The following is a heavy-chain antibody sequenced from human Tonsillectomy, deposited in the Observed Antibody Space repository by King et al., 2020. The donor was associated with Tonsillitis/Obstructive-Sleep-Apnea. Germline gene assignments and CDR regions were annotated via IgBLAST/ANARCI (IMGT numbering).Heavy chain of an antibody. J-gene: IGHJ6*03. CDR2: INPNSGGT. V-gene: IGHV1-2*06. CDR3: ARDPEVGTKYYMDV. D-gene: IGHD1-7*01. CDR1: GYTFTGYC. Sequence: QLVQSGAEVKKPGASVKVSCKASGYTFTGYCMHWVRQAPGQGLEWMGRINPNSGGTNYAQKFQGRVTMTRDTSISTAYMELSRLRSDDTAVYYCARDPEVGTKYYMDVWGKGTTVTVSS.